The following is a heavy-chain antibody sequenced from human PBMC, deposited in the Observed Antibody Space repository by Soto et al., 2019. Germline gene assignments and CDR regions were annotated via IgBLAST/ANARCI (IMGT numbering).Heavy chain of an antibody. J-gene: IGHJ6*03. CDR3: ARAPAYDILTGYYYYYYYYMDV. Sequence: SETLSLTCTVSGGSISRYYWSWIRQPPGKGLEWIGDIYYSGSTNYNPSLKSRVTKSVDTSKNQFSLKLSSVTAADTAVYYCARAPAYDILTGYYYYYYYYMDVWGKGTTVTVSS. V-gene: IGHV4-59*01. D-gene: IGHD3-9*01. CDR1: GGSISRYY. CDR2: IYYSGST.